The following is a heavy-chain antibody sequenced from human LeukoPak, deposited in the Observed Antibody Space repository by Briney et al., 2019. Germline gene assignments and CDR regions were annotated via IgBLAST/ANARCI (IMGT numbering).Heavy chain of an antibody. V-gene: IGHV3-33*06. Sequence: GGSLRLSCAASGFTFSSYGMHWVRQAPGKGLEWVAVIWYDGSNKYYADSVKGRFTISRDNSKNTLYLQMNSLRAEDTAVYYCAKDLTSGSYSEHYFDYWGQGTLVTVSS. CDR2: IWYDGSNK. CDR3: AKDLTSGSYSEHYFDY. D-gene: IGHD1-26*01. CDR1: GFTFSSYG. J-gene: IGHJ4*02.